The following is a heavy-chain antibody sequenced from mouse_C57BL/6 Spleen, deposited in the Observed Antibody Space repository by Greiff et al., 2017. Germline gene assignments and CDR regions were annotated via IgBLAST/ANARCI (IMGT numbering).Heavy chain of an antibody. CDR3: ASLDLPYAMDY. CDR2: INPSSGYT. J-gene: IGHJ4*01. Sequence: QVQLQQSGAELARPGASVKMSCKASGYTFTSYTMHWVNQRPGQGLEWIGYINPSSGYTKYNQKFKDKATLTADKSSSTAYMQLSSLTSEDSAVYYCASLDLPYAMDYWGQGTSVTVSS. CDR1: GYTFTSYT. V-gene: IGHV1-4*01.